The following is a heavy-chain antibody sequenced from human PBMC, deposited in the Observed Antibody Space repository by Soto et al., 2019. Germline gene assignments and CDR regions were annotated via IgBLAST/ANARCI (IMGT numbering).Heavy chain of an antibody. D-gene: IGHD3-10*01. CDR1: GYSFTTFS. CDR3: ARFLVRGLITIDAFNI. V-gene: IGHV1-3*01. Sequence: QGQLVQSGAEVKKPGASVKASCKASGYSFTTFSIHWVRQAPGQRLEWMGWINAGNGNPKYSQQFQDRVSMTAATSATTAYMELSSLRPEDTAVYYCARFLVRGLITIDAFNIWGQGTVVTVSS. J-gene: IGHJ3*02. CDR2: INAGNGNP.